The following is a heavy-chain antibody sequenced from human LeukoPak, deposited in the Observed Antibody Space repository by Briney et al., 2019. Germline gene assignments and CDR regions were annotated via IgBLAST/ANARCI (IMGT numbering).Heavy chain of an antibody. Sequence: SETLSLTCTVSGDSISSSSSYWGWIRQPPGKGLEWIGSIYYSGNTYYNTSLKSRVTISVDTSKNQFSLKLSSVTAADTAVYYCARAPDYYGSGSEFDYWGQGTLVTVSS. V-gene: IGHV4-39*01. CDR2: IYYSGNT. CDR3: ARAPDYYGSGSEFDY. CDR1: GDSISSSSSY. D-gene: IGHD3-10*01. J-gene: IGHJ4*02.